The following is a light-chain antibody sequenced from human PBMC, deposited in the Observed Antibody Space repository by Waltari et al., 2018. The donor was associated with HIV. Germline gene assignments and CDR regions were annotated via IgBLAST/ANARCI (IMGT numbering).Light chain of an antibody. Sequence: EIVLTQSPGTLSLSPGERATLSCRASHSVSSTFLAWYQQKPGQAPRLLIYGASSRATGIPDRFSGSGSGTDFTLTISRLEPEDFAVYYCQQYGSSSLTFGGGTKVEIK. CDR1: HSVSSTF. CDR2: GAS. J-gene: IGKJ4*01. V-gene: IGKV3-20*01. CDR3: QQYGSSSLT.